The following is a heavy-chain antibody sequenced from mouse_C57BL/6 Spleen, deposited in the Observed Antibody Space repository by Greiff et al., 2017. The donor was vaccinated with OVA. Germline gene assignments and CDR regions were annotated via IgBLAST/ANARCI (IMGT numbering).Heavy chain of an antibody. CDR2: IDPETGGT. Sequence: SGAELVRPGASVTLSCKASGYTFTDYEMHWVKQTPVHGLEWIGAIDPETGGTAYNQKFKGKAILTADKSSSTAYMELRSLTSEDSAVYYCTRGDYYGRRNYWGQGTTLTVSS. D-gene: IGHD1-1*01. CDR3: TRGDYYGRRNY. J-gene: IGHJ2*01. CDR1: GYTFTDYE. V-gene: IGHV1-15*01.